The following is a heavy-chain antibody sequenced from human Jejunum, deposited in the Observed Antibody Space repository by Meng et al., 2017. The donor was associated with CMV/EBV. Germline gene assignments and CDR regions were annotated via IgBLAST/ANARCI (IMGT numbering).Heavy chain of an antibody. CDR3: ARPHRAYYDVLTGHYPHYPLDV. J-gene: IGHJ6*02. CDR2: IIPNLGSS. D-gene: IGHD3-9*01. V-gene: IGHV1-69*16. Sequence: TWVRQAPGQGLGWLGEIIPNLGSSRYAQKFQGRVTITTDAFTNTAYMEVSGLTSEDTAVYYCARPHRAYYDVLTGHYPHYPLDVWGQGTTVTVSS.